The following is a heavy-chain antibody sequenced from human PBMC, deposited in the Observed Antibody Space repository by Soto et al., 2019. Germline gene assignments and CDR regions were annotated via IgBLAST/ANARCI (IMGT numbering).Heavy chain of an antibody. CDR2: INPSGGST. V-gene: IGHV1-46*01. CDR3: ARDFTQDYDFWSGYYNYYYYGMDV. J-gene: IGHJ6*02. D-gene: IGHD3-3*01. CDR1: GYTFTSYY. Sequence: ASVKVSCKASGYTFTSYYMHWLRQAPGQGLEWMGIINPSGGSTSYAQKFQGRVTMTRDTSTSTVYMELSSLRSEDTAVYYCARDFTQDYDFWSGYYNYYYYGMDVWGQGTTVTVSS.